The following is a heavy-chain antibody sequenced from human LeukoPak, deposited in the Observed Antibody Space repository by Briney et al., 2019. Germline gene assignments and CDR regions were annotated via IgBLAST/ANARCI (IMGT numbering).Heavy chain of an antibody. J-gene: IGHJ4*02. CDR1: GFSFSDFC. CDR3: ARGGGRDGYNYPGFYGY. CDR2: IKQDGSNK. D-gene: IGHD5-24*01. Sequence: GGSLRLSCAASGFSFSDFCMSWVRQAPGKGLEWVANIKQDGSNKYYVDSVKGRFTISRDNAKNSLYLQMNSLRDEDTAVYYCARGGGRDGYNYPGFYGYWGQGTLLTVSS. V-gene: IGHV3-7*01.